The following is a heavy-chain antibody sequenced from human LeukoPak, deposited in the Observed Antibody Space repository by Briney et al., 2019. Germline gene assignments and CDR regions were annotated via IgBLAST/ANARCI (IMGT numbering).Heavy chain of an antibody. V-gene: IGHV4-34*01. CDR1: GGSFRGHY. CDR3: ATRTFYYDNSALSHEY. Sequence: SETLSLTCAVYGGSFRGHYWSWIRDPPRKGLEGVGEISHGRSTNYNPSLKSRVTISVDPSKTQFSLKLSSVTAADTAVYYCATRTFYYDNSALSHEYWGQGTLVTVSS. CDR2: ISHGRST. D-gene: IGHD3-22*01. J-gene: IGHJ4*02.